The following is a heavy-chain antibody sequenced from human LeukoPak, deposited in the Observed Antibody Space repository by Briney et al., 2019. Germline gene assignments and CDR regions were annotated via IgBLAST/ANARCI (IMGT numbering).Heavy chain of an antibody. Sequence: GASVKVSCKASGYTFTGYYMHWVRQAPGQGLEWMGWINPNSGGTNYAQKFQGRVTMTRDTSISTAYMELSRLRSDDTAVYYCARDRADYYDSSGYEWGQGTLVTVSS. CDR3: ARDRADYYDSSGYE. CDR1: GYTFTGYY. D-gene: IGHD3-22*01. J-gene: IGHJ4*02. V-gene: IGHV1-2*02. CDR2: INPNSGGT.